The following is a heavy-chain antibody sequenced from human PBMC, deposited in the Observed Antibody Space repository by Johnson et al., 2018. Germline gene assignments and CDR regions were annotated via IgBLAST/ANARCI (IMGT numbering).Heavy chain of an antibody. D-gene: IGHD3-22*01. V-gene: IGHV4-59*11. CDR1: GVPTRSHY. CDR2: IYYNGSY. CDR3: AGALGSGYWYWDALDI. J-gene: IGHJ3*02. Sequence: QVQLQESGPGLVKPSETLSLACTVSGVPTRSHYWTWIRQPPGGGLEGIGYIYYNGSYLYNPSLKSRVTMSLDSSKNRFSLGLNSVTGADTAVYFCAGALGSGYWYWDALDIWGTGTLVTVSS.